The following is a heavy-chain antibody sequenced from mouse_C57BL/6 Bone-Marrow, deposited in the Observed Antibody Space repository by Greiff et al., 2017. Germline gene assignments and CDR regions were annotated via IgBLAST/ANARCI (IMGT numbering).Heavy chain of an antibody. J-gene: IGHJ3*01. CDR1: GYTFTDYE. V-gene: IGHV1-15*01. CDR2: IDPETGGT. D-gene: IGHD1-1*01. Sequence: LQESGAELVRPGASVTLSCKASGYTFTDYEMHWVKQTPVHGLEWIGAIDPETGGTAYNQKFKGKAILTADKSSSTAYMELRSLTSEDSAVFYCALITTVVPPFAYWGQGTLVTVSA. CDR3: ALITTVVPPFAY.